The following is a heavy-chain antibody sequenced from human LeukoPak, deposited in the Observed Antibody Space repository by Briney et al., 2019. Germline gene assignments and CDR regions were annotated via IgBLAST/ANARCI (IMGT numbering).Heavy chain of an antibody. J-gene: IGHJ5*02. CDR1: GGSFSGYY. V-gene: IGHV4-34*01. Sequence: PSETLSLTCAVYGGSFSGYYWSWIRQPPGKGLEWIGEINHSGSTNYNPSLKSRVTISVDTSKNQFSLKLSSVTAADTAVYYCARRVAVAGIHPWGQGTLVTVSS. D-gene: IGHD6-19*01. CDR2: INHSGST. CDR3: ARRVAVAGIHP.